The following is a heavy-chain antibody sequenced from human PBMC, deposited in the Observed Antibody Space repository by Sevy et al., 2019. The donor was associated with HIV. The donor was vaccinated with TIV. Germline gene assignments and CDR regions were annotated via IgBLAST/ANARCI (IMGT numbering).Heavy chain of an antibody. CDR2: ITDSSNYI. J-gene: IGHJ4*02. Sequence: GGSLRLSCAASGFTFSTYNMNWVRQAPGKGLEWVSSITDSSNYIYHADSVKGRFTISRANAKNSLYLQTNSLRAEDTAVYFCARDRRTLNYYGSSGYNYYFDYWGQGTLVTVSS. D-gene: IGHD3-22*01. V-gene: IGHV3-21*01. CDR1: GFTFSTYN. CDR3: ARDRRTLNYYGSSGYNYYFDY.